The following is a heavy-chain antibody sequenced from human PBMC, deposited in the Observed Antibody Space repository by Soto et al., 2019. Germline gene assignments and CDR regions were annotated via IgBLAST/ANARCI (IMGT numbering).Heavy chain of an antibody. CDR3: ARGHSLGFGELFLNWFDP. CDR1: GYTFTSYD. CDR2: MNPNSGNT. J-gene: IGHJ5*02. V-gene: IGHV1-8*01. D-gene: IGHD3-10*01. Sequence: QVQLVQSGAEVKKPGASVKVSCKASGYTFTSYDINWVRQATGQGLEWMGWMNPNSGNTGYAQKFQGRVTMTRNTSISTAYSELSNLGSEDTAVYYCARGHSLGFGELFLNWFDPWGQGTLVTVSS.